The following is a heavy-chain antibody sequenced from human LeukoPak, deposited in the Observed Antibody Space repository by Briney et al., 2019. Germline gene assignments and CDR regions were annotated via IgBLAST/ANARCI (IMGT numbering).Heavy chain of an antibody. J-gene: IGHJ3*02. CDR1: GGTFSSYA. CDR2: IIPIFGTA. CDR3: AAAGSITMVRGPGDAFDI. D-gene: IGHD3-10*01. V-gene: IGHV1-69*05. Sequence: GASVKVSCKASGGTFSSYAISWVRQAPGQGLEWMGGIIPIFGTANYAQKFQGRVTITTDESTSTAYMELSSLRSEDTAVYYCAAAGSITMVRGPGDAFDIWGQGTMVTVSS.